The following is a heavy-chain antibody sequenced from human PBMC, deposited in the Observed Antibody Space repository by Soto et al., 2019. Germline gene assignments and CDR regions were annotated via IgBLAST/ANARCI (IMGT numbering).Heavy chain of an antibody. V-gene: IGHV1-3*01. D-gene: IGHD1-26*01. CDR2: INAGNGNT. J-gene: IGHJ6*02. CDR1: GYTFTSYA. Sequence: QAQLVQSGAEVKKPGASVKVSCKASGYTFTSYAMHWVRQAPGQRLEWMGWINAGNGNTKYSQKFQGRVTITRDTSASTAYMELSSLRSEDTAVYYCARDIVGAYYYGMDVWGQGTTVTVSS. CDR3: ARDIVGAYYYGMDV.